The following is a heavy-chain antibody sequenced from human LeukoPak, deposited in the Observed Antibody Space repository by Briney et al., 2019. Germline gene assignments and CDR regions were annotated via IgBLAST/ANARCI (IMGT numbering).Heavy chain of an antibody. D-gene: IGHD3-10*01. CDR3: ARSSLGARGPLTGLFDY. J-gene: IGHJ4*02. V-gene: IGHV3-30-3*01. CDR1: GFTFSSYA. Sequence: GGSLRLSCAASGFTFSSYAMHWVRQAPGKGLEWVAVISYDGSNKYYADSVKGRFTISRDNSKNTLYLQMNSLRAEDTAVYCCARSSLGARGPLTGLFDYWGQGTLVTVSS. CDR2: ISYDGSNK.